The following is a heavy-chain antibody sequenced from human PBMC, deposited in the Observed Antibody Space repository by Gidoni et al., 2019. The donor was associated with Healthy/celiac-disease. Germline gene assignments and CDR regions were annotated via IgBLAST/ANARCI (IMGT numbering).Heavy chain of an antibody. CDR2: IFSNDEK. Sequence: QVTLKESGPVLVKPTETLTLTCTVSGFSLSNARLVVTWIRQPPGKALEWLAHIFSNDEKSYSTSLKSRLTISKDTSKSQVVLTMTNMDPVDTATYYCARIRTGGEEWELHYFYYYGMDVWGQGTTVTVSS. CDR3: ARIRTGGEEWELHYFYYYGMDV. V-gene: IGHV2-26*01. J-gene: IGHJ6*02. CDR1: GFSLSNARLV. D-gene: IGHD1-26*01.